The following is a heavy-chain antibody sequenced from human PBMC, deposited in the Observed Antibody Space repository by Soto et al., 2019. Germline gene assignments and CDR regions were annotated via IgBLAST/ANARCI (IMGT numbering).Heavy chain of an antibody. V-gene: IGHV3-15*01. CDR2: IKSKTDGGTT. CDR3: TTESMGGSDN. CDR1: GFTFRNAW. D-gene: IGHD2-15*01. J-gene: IGHJ4*02. Sequence: ESGGGLVKPGGSLRLSCAASGFTFRNAWMSWVRQAPGKGLEWVGRIKSKTDGGTTDYAAPVEGRFTISRDDSKNTLFLQMNSLKIEDTAMYYCTTESMGGSDNWGQGTLVTVSS.